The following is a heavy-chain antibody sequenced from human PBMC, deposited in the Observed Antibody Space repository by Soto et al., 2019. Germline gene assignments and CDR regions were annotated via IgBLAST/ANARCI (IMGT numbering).Heavy chain of an antibody. Sequence: GGSLRLSCAASGFTFSSYWMSWVRQTPGKGLEWVANIKEDGSEKYYVDSVNGRLTISRDNAKNSLYLQMNSLRAEDTAVYYCARILRSGYSGYFFAYWGQGILVTVSS. CDR2: IKEDGSEK. D-gene: IGHD5-12*01. CDR3: ARILRSGYSGYFFAY. J-gene: IGHJ4*02. V-gene: IGHV3-7*05. CDR1: GFTFSSYW.